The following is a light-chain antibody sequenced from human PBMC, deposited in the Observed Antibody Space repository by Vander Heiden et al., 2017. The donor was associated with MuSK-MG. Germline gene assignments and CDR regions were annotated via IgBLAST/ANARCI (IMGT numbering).Light chain of an antibody. J-gene: IGLJ2*01. CDR3: QSYDSSLSGSV. CDR1: SSNIGAGFD. Sequence: QSVLTQPPSVSGAPGQRVTISCTGSSSNIGAGFDVHWYQQLPGTAPKLLIYGNNNRPSGVPDRFSGSKSGTSASLAITGLRAEDEADYYCQSYDSSLSGSVFGGGTKLTVI. CDR2: GNN. V-gene: IGLV1-40*01.